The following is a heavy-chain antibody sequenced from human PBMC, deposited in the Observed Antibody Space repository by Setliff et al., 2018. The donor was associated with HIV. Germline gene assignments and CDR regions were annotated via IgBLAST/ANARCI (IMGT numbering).Heavy chain of an antibody. CDR1: GYTFTSYD. J-gene: IGHJ4*02. CDR3: ASPTAYCAGDCSFDY. D-gene: IGHD2-21*02. CDR2: MNPNSGET. Sequence: ASVKVSCKASGYTFTSYDINWVRQATGQGLEWMGWMNPNSGETGHAQKFQGRVTITRNTSISTAYMELSSLRSEDTAVYYCASPTAYCAGDCSFDYWGQGTLVTVSS. V-gene: IGHV1-8*03.